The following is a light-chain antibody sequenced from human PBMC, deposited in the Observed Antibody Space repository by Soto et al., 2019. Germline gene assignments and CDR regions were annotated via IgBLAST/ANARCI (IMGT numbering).Light chain of an antibody. CDR2: GTN. CDR3: VLFMGSGINWV. Sequence: QAVVTQEPSFSVSPGGTVTLTCGLRSGSVSTNNHPSWYQQTPGQAPRTLIYGTNARSSGVPDRFSGSILGNKAALTITGAQADDDSDYYCVLFMGSGINWVFGGGTKLTVL. J-gene: IGLJ3*02. CDR1: SGSVSTNNH. V-gene: IGLV8-61*01.